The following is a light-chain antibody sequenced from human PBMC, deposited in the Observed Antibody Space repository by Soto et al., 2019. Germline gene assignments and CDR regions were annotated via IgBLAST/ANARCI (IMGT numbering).Light chain of an antibody. CDR3: MQGTHWPIT. Sequence: DIVMTQSPLSLVVTAGEPASISCRSSQILLFNNEYNYLDWFQQRPGRSPRRLIYKVSNRDSGVPARFSGSGSGTDFALKISRVEAEDVGVYYCMQGTHWPITFGQGTRLEIK. J-gene: IGKJ5*01. CDR2: KVS. V-gene: IGKV2-30*01. CDR1: QILLFNNEYNY.